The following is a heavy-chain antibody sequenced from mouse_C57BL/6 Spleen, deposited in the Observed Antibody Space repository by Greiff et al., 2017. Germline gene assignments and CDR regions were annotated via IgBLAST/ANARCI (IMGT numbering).Heavy chain of an antibody. D-gene: IGHD1-1*01. CDR3: ARGLSTVVAYYAMDY. Sequence: VQLQQPGAELVRPGSSVKLSCKASGYTFTSYWMHWVKQRPIQGLEWIGNIDPSDSETHYNQKFKDKATLTVDKSSSTAYMQLSSLTSEDSAVYYCARGLSTVVAYYAMDYWGQGTSVTVSS. J-gene: IGHJ4*01. CDR2: IDPSDSET. V-gene: IGHV1-52*01. CDR1: GYTFTSYW.